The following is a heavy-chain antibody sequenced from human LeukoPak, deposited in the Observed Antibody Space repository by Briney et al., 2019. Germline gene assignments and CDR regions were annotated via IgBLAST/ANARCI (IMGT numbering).Heavy chain of an antibody. CDR2: IYYSGNT. CDR3: ARVRYCSTNRCYDQEFDN. D-gene: IGHD2-2*01. V-gene: IGHV4-61*05. CDR1: GGSISSSSYY. Sequence: SETLSLTCTVSGGSISSSSYYWGWIRQPPGKGLEWIGYIYYSGNTNYNPSLKSRVTISVDTSKNQFSLKLNSVTAADTAVYYCARVRYCSTNRCYDQEFDNWGQGTLVTVSS. J-gene: IGHJ4*02.